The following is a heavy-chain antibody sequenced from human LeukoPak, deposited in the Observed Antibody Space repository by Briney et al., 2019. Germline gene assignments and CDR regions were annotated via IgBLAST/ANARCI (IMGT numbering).Heavy chain of an antibody. V-gene: IGHV3-7*05. CDR3: ARVARYDTGWHGVWDY. CDR2: IKQDGSQK. J-gene: IGHJ4*02. Sequence: GGSLTHSCAASGFTHSSYWMTWVRQAAGKGPEWVANIKQDGSQKYYVDSLKARFTIYRDNAKNSLYLQMSSLRAEDTAVYYCARVARYDTGWHGVWDYWGQGTLVTVSS. D-gene: IGHD6-19*01. CDR1: GFTHSSYW.